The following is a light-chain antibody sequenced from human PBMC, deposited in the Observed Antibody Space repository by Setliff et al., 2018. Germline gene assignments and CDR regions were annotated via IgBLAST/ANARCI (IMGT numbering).Light chain of an antibody. V-gene: IGLV1-40*01. CDR2: GNT. CDR1: SSNIGAGHN. J-gene: IGLJ1*01. CDR3: QSYDSSLSADV. Sequence: QSALTQPPSVSGAPGQRVTISCTGSSSNIGAGHNVHWYQQLPGTAPKLLIHGNTNRPSGVPDRFSGSRSGTSASLAITGLQAEDEAEFYCQSYDSSLSADVFGTGTKATVL.